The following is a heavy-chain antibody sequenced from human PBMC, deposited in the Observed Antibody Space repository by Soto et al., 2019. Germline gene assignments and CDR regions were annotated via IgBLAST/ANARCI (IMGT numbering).Heavy chain of an antibody. V-gene: IGHV1-3*04. CDR2: ISTASGTT. CDR3: ARAVSGFDS. D-gene: IGHD6-19*01. CDR1: GYTFTTYT. Sequence: QVQLVQSGPEVKKPGASLKLSCKGSGYTFTTYTLHWVRQAPGQRLEWLGWISTASGTTKNSQKFQGRLSITRDTSASPAYMDLSNLTYEDTAVYYCARAVSGFDSWGQGTLVIVSS. J-gene: IGHJ5*01.